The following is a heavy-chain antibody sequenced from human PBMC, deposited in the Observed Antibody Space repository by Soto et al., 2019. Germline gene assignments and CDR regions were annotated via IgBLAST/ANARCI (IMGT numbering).Heavy chain of an antibody. CDR1: GGSISTSSYY. J-gene: IGHJ4*02. Sequence: QVQRQESGPGLVKPSENLSLTCTVSGGSISTSSYYWGWIRQPPGKGLEWIGSIYYSGSTYYNPSLKSRVTISVDTSKNQFSLKLSSVTAADTAVYYCARDYDSSGDYWGQGTLVTVSS. CDR2: IYYSGST. D-gene: IGHD3-22*01. V-gene: IGHV4-39*01. CDR3: ARDYDSSGDY.